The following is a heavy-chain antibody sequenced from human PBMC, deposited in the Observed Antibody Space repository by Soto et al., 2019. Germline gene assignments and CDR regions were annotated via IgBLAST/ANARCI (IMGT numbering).Heavy chain of an antibody. CDR2: ISYDGSNK. CDR1: GFTFSSYG. CDR3: AKALCHYYDSSGYDYYFDY. Sequence: QVQLVESGGGVVQPGRSLRLSCAASGFTFSSYGMHWVRQAPGKGLEWVAVISYDGSNKYYADSVKGRVTISRDNSKNXRXXQMNSLRAEDTAVYYCAKALCHYYDSSGYDYYFDYWGQGTLVTVSS. D-gene: IGHD3-22*01. V-gene: IGHV3-30*18. J-gene: IGHJ4*02.